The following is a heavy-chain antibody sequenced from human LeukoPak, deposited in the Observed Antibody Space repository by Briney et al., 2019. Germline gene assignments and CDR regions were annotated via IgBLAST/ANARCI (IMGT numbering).Heavy chain of an antibody. CDR1: GFTFGDYA. D-gene: IGHD6-6*01. J-gene: IGHJ6*03. CDR3: TGTVEYRIPSYHYFYMDV. CDR2: IRSKAYGGTT. Sequence: GGSLRLSCTASGFTFGDYAMSWVRQAPGTGLEWVGFIRSKAYGGTTEYAASVKGRFTISRDDSKSIAYLQMNSLKTEDTAVYYCTGTVEYRIPSYHYFYMDVWGKGTTVTVSS. V-gene: IGHV3-49*04.